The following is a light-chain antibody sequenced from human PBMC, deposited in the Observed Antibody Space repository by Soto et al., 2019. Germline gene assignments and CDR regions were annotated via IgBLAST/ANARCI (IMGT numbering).Light chain of an antibody. V-gene: IGKV1-5*03. Sequence: DIPMTQSPSTLSASVGDRVTITCRASQNISDWLAWYHQNPGKAPKLLIYKASTLDNGVASRFSDSGSGTEFTLTISSLQPDDFATYYCQQYYRFSTFGHGTEVEIK. CDR3: QQYYRFST. CDR1: QNISDW. J-gene: IGKJ1*01. CDR2: KAS.